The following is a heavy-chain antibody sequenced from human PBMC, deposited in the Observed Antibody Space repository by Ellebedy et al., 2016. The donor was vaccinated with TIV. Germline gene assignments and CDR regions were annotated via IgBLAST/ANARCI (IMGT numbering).Heavy chain of an antibody. V-gene: IGHV4-39*07. Sequence: SETLSLTCTVSGGSISSSSYCWGWIRQPPGKGLEWIGEINHSGSTNYNPSLKSRVTISVDTSKNQFSLKLSSVTAADTAVYYCARLTWFGGPPGDDYWGQGTLVTVSS. D-gene: IGHD3-10*01. J-gene: IGHJ4*02. CDR2: INHSGST. CDR1: GGSISSSSYC. CDR3: ARLTWFGGPPGDDY.